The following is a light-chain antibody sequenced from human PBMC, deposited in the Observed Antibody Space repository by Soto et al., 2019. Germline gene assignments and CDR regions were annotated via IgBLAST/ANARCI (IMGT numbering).Light chain of an antibody. Sequence: EIVLTQSPGTLSLSPGERATLSCRASQSVIDNYLAWYQQKPGQAPRLIFYGASTRATGFPDRFSGSGSGTDFTLTISCLQSEDFATYYCQQYYSYPPYTFGQGTKLEIK. J-gene: IGKJ2*01. CDR1: QSVIDNY. V-gene: IGKV3-20*01. CDR3: QQYYSYPPYT. CDR2: GAS.